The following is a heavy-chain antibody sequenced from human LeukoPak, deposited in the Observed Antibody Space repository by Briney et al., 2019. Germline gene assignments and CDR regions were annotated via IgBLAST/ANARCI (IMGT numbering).Heavy chain of an antibody. CDR1: GGSISSGGYY. J-gene: IGHJ3*02. CDR3: ATSERLLPLAGAFDI. D-gene: IGHD3-3*01. CDR2: IYYSGST. V-gene: IGHV4-31*03. Sequence: SQTLSLTCTVSGGSISSGGYYWSWIRQHPGKGLEWIGYIYYSGSTYYNPSLKNRVTISVDTSKNQFSLKLSSVTAADTAVYYCATSERLLPLAGAFDIWGQGTMVTVSS.